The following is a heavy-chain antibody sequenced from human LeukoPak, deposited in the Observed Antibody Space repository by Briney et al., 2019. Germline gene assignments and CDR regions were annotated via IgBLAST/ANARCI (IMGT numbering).Heavy chain of an antibody. CDR1: GFTLSSYW. Sequence: GGSLRLSCAASGFTLSSYWMHWVRQAPGKGLVWVSRIKSDGSTTTYADSVKDRFTISRDNAKNTLYLQMNSLRAEDTAVYYCARSDWLDYWGEGTLVTVSS. V-gene: IGHV3-74*01. J-gene: IGHJ4*02. CDR3: ARSDWLDY. CDR2: IKSDGSTT. D-gene: IGHD2-21*02.